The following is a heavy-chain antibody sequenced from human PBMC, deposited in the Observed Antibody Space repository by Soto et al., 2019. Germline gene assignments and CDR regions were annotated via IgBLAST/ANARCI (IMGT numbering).Heavy chain of an antibody. Sequence: GASVKVSCKASGYTFTSYGITWVRQAPGQGLEWMGWISAYYGNTNYAQKFRGRVSMTTDTSTSTAYMELRSLRSDDTAVYYCARIYSGSDYSPLEYWGQGTLVTVS. CDR1: GYTFTSYG. V-gene: IGHV1-18*01. D-gene: IGHD5-12*01. CDR2: ISAYYGNT. CDR3: ARIYSGSDYSPLEY. J-gene: IGHJ4*02.